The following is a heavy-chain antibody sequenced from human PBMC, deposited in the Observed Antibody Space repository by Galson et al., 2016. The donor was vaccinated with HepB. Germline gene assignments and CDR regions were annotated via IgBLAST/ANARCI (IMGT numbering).Heavy chain of an antibody. V-gene: IGHV3-30*18. D-gene: IGHD2-21*02. J-gene: IGHJ4*02. CDR1: GFTFSDYG. CDR3: AKMDCGRDCPRDY. Sequence: SLRLSCAASGFTFSDYGMHWVRQAPGRGLEWVSVISKDGSGKQYADSVKGRFTVSRDNSKNTLFLQMNSLRVEDTAVYYCAKMDCGRDCPRDYWGQGTLVTVSS. CDR2: ISKDGSGK.